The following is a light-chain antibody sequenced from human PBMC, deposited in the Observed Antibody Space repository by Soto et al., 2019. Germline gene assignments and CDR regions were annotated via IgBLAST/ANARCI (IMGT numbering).Light chain of an antibody. Sequence: AIQMTQSPSSVSASLGDRVTITCRASQDIGNDLAWYQQRPGQAPKLLIYAASSLKSGLPSRFSGGGSGTDFTLTINNLQPGDIATFYFLPDYNFPLTFGGGTKVEIK. J-gene: IGKJ4*01. CDR1: QDIGND. V-gene: IGKV1-6*01. CDR2: AAS. CDR3: LPDYNFPLT.